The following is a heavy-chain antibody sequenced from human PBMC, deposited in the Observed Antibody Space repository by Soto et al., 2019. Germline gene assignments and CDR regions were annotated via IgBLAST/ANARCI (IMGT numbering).Heavy chain of an antibody. CDR1: GGSMRNVY. J-gene: IGHJ4*02. CDR3: ARAHAPTLPFDY. CDR2: IFHSGNA. V-gene: IGHV4-59*01. Sequence: SETLSLTCTVSGGSMRNVYWSWIRQPPGKRLEWIGFIFHSGNAKYSPSLKSRVTISIDTSKNQFSLSLDSVTAADTAVYFCARAHAPTLPFDYWGLGTLVTVSS. D-gene: IGHD2-15*01.